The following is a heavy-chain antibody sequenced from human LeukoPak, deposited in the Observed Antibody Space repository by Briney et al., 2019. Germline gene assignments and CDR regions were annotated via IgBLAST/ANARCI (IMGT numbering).Heavy chain of an antibody. CDR3: ARSQTYYYGSSGY. D-gene: IGHD3-22*01. J-gene: IGHJ4*02. V-gene: IGHV3-48*03. CDR1: GFTFSSYE. CDR2: ISSSGSTI. Sequence: GGSLRLSCAASGFTFSSYEMNWVRQAPGKGLEWVSYISSSGSTIYYADSVKGRFTISRDNAKNSLYLQMNSLRAEDTAVYYCARSQTYYYGSSGYWGQGTLVTVSS.